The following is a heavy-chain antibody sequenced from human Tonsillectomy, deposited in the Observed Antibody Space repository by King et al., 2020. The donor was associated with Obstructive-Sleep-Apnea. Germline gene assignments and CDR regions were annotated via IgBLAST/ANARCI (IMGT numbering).Heavy chain of an antibody. V-gene: IGHV3-9*01. CDR2: ITWNSGRI. D-gene: IGHD6-19*01. Sequence: VQLVESGGGLVQPARSLRLSCAASGFTFDEYALHWVRQAPGKGLEWVSGITWNSGRIGYADSVKGRFTISRDNAKNSLYLQMNSLRAEDTAFYYCAKDIAVAGMVAFDIWGQGTMVTVSS. CDR3: AKDIAVAGMVAFDI. CDR1: GFTFDEYA. J-gene: IGHJ3*02.